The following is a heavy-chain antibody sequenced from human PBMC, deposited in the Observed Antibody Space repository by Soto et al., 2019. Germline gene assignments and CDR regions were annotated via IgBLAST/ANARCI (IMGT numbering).Heavy chain of an antibody. CDR3: TRVVAAAGDH. Sequence: EVQVVESGGAWVQAGRSLRLSCSTSGFTFGAYTMTWFRQAPGKGLEWVAFIRGEDYGGTTEYAASVKGRFTVSRDNSKGVAYLEMNNLKSDDTAVYYCTRVVAAAGDHWGRGTLVTVSS. D-gene: IGHD6-13*01. V-gene: IGHV3-49*03. CDR2: IRGEDYGGTT. CDR1: GFTFGAYT. J-gene: IGHJ4*02.